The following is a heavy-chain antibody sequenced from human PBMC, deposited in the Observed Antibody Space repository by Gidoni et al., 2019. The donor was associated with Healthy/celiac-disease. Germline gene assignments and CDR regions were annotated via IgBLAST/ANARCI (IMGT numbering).Heavy chain of an antibody. J-gene: IGHJ4*02. V-gene: IGHV3-33*01. CDR2: IWYDGSNK. Sequence: QVQLVESGGGVVQPGRSLRLSCAASGFTFSSYGMHWVRQAPGKGLEWVAVIWYDGSNKYYADSVKGRFTISRDNSKNTLYLQMNSLRAEDTAVYYCARELEEEWLRFRPYYFDYWGQGTLVTVSS. D-gene: IGHD5-12*01. CDR3: ARELEEEWLRFRPYYFDY. CDR1: GFTFSSYG.